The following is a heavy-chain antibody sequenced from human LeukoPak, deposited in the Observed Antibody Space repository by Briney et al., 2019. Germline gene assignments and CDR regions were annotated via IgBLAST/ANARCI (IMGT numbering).Heavy chain of an antibody. CDR1: GFTFDDYG. V-gene: IGHV3-20*04. CDR3: ARDFWSSGWPYYNYYMDV. J-gene: IGHJ6*03. CDR2: INWNGGST. Sequence: GGSLRLSCAASGFTFDDYGMSWVRQAPGKGLEWVSGINWNGGSTGYADSVKGRFTISRDNAKNSLYLQMNSLRAEDTALYYCARDFWSSGWPYYNYYMDVWGKGTTVTVSS. D-gene: IGHD6-19*01.